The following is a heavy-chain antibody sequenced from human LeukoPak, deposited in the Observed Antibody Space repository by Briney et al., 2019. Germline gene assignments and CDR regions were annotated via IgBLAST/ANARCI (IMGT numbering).Heavy chain of an antibody. D-gene: IGHD6-19*01. CDR2: INPRDSDT. CDR3: AKISLAGDYFDY. CDR1: GYSFSAYW. J-gene: IGHJ4*02. Sequence: GESLKISCKGSGYSFSAYWIAWVRQMPGKGLEWMGIINPRDSDTRYSPSFLGQVTFSADKSINTAYLQWRSLKAPDTAMHYCAKISLAGDYFDYWGQGTLVIVSS. V-gene: IGHV5-51*01.